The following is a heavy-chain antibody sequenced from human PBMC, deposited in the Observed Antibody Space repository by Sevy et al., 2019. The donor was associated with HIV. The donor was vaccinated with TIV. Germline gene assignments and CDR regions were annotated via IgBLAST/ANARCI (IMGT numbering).Heavy chain of an antibody. CDR1: GGSISSYY. V-gene: IGHV4-59*01. CDR2: IFYSGST. CDR3: ASFIAAAGMEWFDP. D-gene: IGHD6-13*01. Sequence: SETLSLTCTVSGGSISSYYWSWVRQPPGKGLEWIGYIFYSGSTNYNPSLKSRVTISVDTSKNQFSLKLSSVTAADTAVYYCASFIAAAGMEWFDPWGQGTLVTVSS. J-gene: IGHJ5*02.